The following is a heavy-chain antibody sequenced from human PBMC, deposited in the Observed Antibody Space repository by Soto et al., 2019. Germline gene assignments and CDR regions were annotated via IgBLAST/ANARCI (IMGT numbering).Heavy chain of an antibody. CDR3: ARGSELPPSSY. V-gene: IGHV4-34*01. Sequence: SETLSLTCAVYGGSVSDYYRTWIRQPPGKGLEWIGEINPSGVTNSNPSLKSRVSISVDTTKNQFSLKLTSVTDADTAVYYCARGSELPPSSYWGQGIQVTVSS. D-gene: IGHD1-7*01. J-gene: IGHJ4*02. CDR2: INPSGVT. CDR1: GGSVSDYY.